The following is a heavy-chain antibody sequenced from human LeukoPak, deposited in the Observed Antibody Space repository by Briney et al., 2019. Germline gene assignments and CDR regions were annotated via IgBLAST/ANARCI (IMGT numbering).Heavy chain of an antibody. CDR1: GGSISSGDYY. CDR2: IYYSGST. J-gene: IGHJ3*02. Sequence: SQTLSLTCTVSGGSISSGDYYWSWIRQPPGTGLEWIGCIYYSGSTNYNPSLKSRVTISVDTSKNQFSLKLSSVTAADTAVYYCARAGFLEMATSHDAFDIWGQGTMVTVSS. D-gene: IGHD5-24*01. CDR3: ARAGFLEMATSHDAFDI. V-gene: IGHV4-30-4*08.